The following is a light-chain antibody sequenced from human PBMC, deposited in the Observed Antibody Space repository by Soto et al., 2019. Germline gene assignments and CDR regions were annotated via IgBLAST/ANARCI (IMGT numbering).Light chain of an antibody. CDR3: HQSYSTPLT. CDR2: GAS. J-gene: IGKJ4*01. Sequence: DIQMTQSPSSLSASVGDRVTITCRASQSISSFLNWYQQKPGKAPQLLIDGASRLQSGVPSRFSGGGSGTDFTLTISRREREDFAAYFCHQSYSTPLTFGGGTKVESK. CDR1: QSISSF. V-gene: IGKV1-39*01.